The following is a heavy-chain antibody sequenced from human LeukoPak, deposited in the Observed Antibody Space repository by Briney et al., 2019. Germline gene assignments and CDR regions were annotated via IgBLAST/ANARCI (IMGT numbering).Heavy chain of an antibody. CDR3: ATQNWGSRAFDY. V-gene: IGHV3-66*01. J-gene: IGHJ4*02. D-gene: IGHD7-27*01. CDR2: LYSGGNT. Sequence: GGSLRLSCAGSGFTVSSSHMSWVRQAPGKGLEWVSVLYSGGNTFYEDSVKGRFTISRDNSKNTLYLQMNSLRAEDTAVYYCATQNWGSRAFDYWGQGTLVTVSS. CDR1: GFTVSSSH.